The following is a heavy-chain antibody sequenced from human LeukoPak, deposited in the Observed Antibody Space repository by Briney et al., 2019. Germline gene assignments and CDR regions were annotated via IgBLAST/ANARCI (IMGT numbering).Heavy chain of an antibody. CDR2: VSAYNGKT. V-gene: IGHV1-18*01. D-gene: IGHD1-26*01. J-gene: IGHJ4*02. CDR3: ARGGTYYPCIDY. Sequence: ASVKVSCKASGYTFTSSYINWVRQAPCQGLEWMGWVSAYNGKTSYVQNFQGRVTMTTDSSTNTAYMDLTSLTSDDTAVYYCARGGTYYPCIDYWGQGTLVTVSS. CDR1: GYTFTSSY.